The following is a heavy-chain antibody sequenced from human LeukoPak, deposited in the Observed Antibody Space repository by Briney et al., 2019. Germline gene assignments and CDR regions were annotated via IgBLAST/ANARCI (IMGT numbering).Heavy chain of an antibody. V-gene: IGHV1-2*02. D-gene: IGHD5-12*01. Sequence: ASVKVSCKASGYTFTGHYMHWVRQAPGQGLEWMGWINPNSGGTNYAQKFQGRVTMTRDTSISTAYMGLSRLRSDDTAVYYCARSPGSKWLRRAEGDFDYWGQGTLVTVSS. CDR1: GYTFTGHY. J-gene: IGHJ4*02. CDR3: ARSPGSKWLRRAEGDFDY. CDR2: INPNSGGT.